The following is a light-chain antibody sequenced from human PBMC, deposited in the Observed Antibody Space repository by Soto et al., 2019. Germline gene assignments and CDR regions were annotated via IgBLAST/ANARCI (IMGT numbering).Light chain of an antibody. CDR1: QSLSSSF. J-gene: IGKJ1*01. CDR3: QQFGSSPWT. V-gene: IGKV3-20*01. Sequence: EIVLTQSPGTLSLSPGERATLSCRASQSLSSSFLAWYQQKPGQTPRLLISGASDRATGIPDRFSGSGSGTDFTLTISRLEPEDFAVYYCQQFGSSPWTFGRGTKVEIK. CDR2: GAS.